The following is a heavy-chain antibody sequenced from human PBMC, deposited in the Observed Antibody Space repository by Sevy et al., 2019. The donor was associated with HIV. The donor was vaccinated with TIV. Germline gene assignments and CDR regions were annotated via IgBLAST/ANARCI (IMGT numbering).Heavy chain of an antibody. J-gene: IGHJ3*02. V-gene: IGHV4-34*01. CDR3: ARDCTGSSRSHAFDI. CDR1: GGSFSGYY. D-gene: IGHD2-8*02. Sequence: SETLSLTCAVYGGSFSGYYWSWIRQPPGKGLEWIGEINHSGGTNYNPSLKSRVTISADTSKNQFSLKLNSVTAADTAVYYCARDCTGSSRSHAFDIWGQGTMVTVSS. CDR2: INHSGGT.